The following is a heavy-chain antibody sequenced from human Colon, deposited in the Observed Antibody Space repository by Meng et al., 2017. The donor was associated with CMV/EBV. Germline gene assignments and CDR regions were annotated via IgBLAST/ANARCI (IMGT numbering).Heavy chain of an antibody. Sequence: GESLKISCAASGFTFSSYGMHWVRQPPGKGLEWLAIIWNDGSENRYADSVKGRFTISRDNSDNTVSLQMNNLRSEDTAVYYCAKACGTGCYYIDYWGRGTLVTVSS. J-gene: IGHJ4*02. CDR1: GFTFSSYG. CDR3: AKACGTGCYYIDY. V-gene: IGHV3-33*06. CDR2: IWNDGSEN. D-gene: IGHD2-2*01.